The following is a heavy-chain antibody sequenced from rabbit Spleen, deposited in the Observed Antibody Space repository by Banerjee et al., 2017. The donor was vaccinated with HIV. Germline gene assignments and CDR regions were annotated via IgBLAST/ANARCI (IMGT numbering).Heavy chain of an antibody. CDR1: GFSFSSSDY. Sequence: QEQLEESGGGLVKPGASLTLTCKASGFSFSSSDYMCWVRQAPGKGLEWIACIDTGSRDFTYYASWAKGRFTISKTSSTTVTLQMTSLTVADTATYFCARDTGSSFSTYGMDLWGQGTLVTVS. CDR3: ARDTGSSFSTYGMDL. CDR2: IDTGSRDFT. J-gene: IGHJ6*01. D-gene: IGHD8-1*01. V-gene: IGHV1S45*01.